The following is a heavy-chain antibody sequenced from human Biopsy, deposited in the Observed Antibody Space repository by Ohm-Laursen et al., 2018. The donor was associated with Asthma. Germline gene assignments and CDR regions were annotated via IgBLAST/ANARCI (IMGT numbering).Heavy chain of an antibody. V-gene: IGHV1-69*13. CDR1: GGTFNTYV. J-gene: IGHJ4*02. CDR2: INSVFGTT. Sequence: VKISCKSLGGTFNTYVIGWVRQAPGQGLEWMGGINSVFGTTTYPQKFQDRVAITADDSTSTVYMELSSLRSEDTAVYYCARKAGSCISRTCYSLDFWGQGTLVTVPS. CDR3: ARKAGSCISRTCYSLDF. D-gene: IGHD2-2*01.